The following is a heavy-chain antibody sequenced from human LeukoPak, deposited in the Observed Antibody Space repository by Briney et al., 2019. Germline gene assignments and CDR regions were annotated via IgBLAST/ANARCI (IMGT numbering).Heavy chain of an antibody. V-gene: IGHV1-46*01. CDR3: ARAQEKRFPYFDY. D-gene: IGHD3-3*01. J-gene: IGHJ4*02. Sequence: GASVKVSCKASGYSFTDYDIIWVRQAAGPGLEWMGIINPSGGSTSYAQKFQGRVTMTRDMSTSTVYMELSSLRSEDTAVYYCARAQEKRFPYFDYWGQGTLVTVSS. CDR2: INPSGGST. CDR1: GYSFTDYD.